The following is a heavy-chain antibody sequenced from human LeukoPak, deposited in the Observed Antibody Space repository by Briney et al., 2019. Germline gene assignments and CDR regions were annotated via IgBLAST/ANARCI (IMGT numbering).Heavy chain of an antibody. CDR1: GFTFSNYG. D-gene: IGHD5-24*01. CDR2: IRYDGRNK. J-gene: IGHJ4*02. Sequence: GGSLRLSCAASGFTFSNYGMHWVRQAPGKGLEWVGFIRYDGRNKYYADFVKGRFTISRDNAKNSLYLQMNSLRAEDTAVYYCAREARRDGYNLDYWGQGTLVTVSS. V-gene: IGHV3-30*02. CDR3: AREARRDGYNLDY.